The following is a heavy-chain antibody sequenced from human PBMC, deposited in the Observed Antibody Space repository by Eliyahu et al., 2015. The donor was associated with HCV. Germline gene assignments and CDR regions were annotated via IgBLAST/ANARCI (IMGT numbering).Heavy chain of an antibody. CDR3: AKDGPAGYHMS. J-gene: IGHJ5*02. Sequence: EVXLLESGGDLVQPGGSLRLSCAASGFTXSSYAMSWVRQAPGKGLEWVSGIRGSGVSTYYADSVKGRFTISRDDSKNTLYLQLNSLRAEDTALYYCAKDGPAGYHMSWGQGTLVTVSS. CDR2: IRGSGVST. CDR1: GFTXSSYA. D-gene: IGHD2-2*01. V-gene: IGHV3-23*01.